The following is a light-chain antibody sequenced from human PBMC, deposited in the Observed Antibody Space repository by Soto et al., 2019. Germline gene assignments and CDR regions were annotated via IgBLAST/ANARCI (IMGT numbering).Light chain of an antibody. V-gene: IGLV1-40*01. Sequence: QSVLAQPPSVSGAPGQRVTISCTGSSSNIGAGYDVHWYQQLPGTAPKLLIYGNSNRPSGVPDRFSGSKSGTSASLAITGLQAEDEADYYCQSYDSLLSGSYVFGTGIKVAVL. CDR3: QSYDSLLSGSYV. CDR2: GNS. J-gene: IGLJ1*01. CDR1: SSNIGAGYD.